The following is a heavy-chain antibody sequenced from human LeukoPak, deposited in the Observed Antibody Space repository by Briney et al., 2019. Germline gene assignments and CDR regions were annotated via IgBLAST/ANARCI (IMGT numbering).Heavy chain of an antibody. J-gene: IGHJ6*03. CDR1: GYIFTSYW. V-gene: IGHV5-51*01. CDR3: ARRAGGYYYMDV. D-gene: IGHD4-23*01. CDR2: IYPGDSDT. Sequence: GESLNISCNASGYIFTSYWIGWVRQIPGKGLEWMGIIYPGDSDTRYSPSFQGQVTISADQSISTASLQWSSLRASDSAMYYCARRAGGYYYMDVWGKGTTVTVSS.